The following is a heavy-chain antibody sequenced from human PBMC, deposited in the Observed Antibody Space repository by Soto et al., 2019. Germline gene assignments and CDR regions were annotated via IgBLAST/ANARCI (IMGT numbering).Heavy chain of an antibody. V-gene: IGHV1-18*01. CDR3: ARFRAGAAFES. Sequence: ASVKVSCKASGYTFTSDGITWVRQAPGQGLEWLGWINAHNGNTNYEQKLQDRLTLTADTSTTTAYMELRNLRSDDTAVYYCARFRAGAAFESWGHGTQVTVSS. CDR2: INAHNGNT. D-gene: IGHD6-13*01. J-gene: IGHJ4*01. CDR1: GYTFTSDG.